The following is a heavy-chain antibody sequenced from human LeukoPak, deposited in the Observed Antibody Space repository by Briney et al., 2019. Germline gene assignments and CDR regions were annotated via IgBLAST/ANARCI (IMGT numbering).Heavy chain of an antibody. CDR2: ISSSSSYI. CDR3: AMGRDGYNYVNY. Sequence: AGGSLRLSCAASGFTFSSYSMKWVRQAPGKGLEWVSSISSSSSYIYYADSVKGRFNISRDNAKNSLYLQMNSLRAEDTAVYYCAMGRDGYNYVNYWGQGTLVTVSS. J-gene: IGHJ4*02. V-gene: IGHV3-21*01. D-gene: IGHD5-24*01. CDR1: GFTFSSYS.